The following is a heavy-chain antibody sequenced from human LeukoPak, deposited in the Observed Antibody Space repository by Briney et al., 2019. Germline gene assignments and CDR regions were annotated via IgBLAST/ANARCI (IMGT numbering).Heavy chain of an antibody. CDR2: IIPILGIA. V-gene: IGHV1-69*04. CDR3: ARGIGLNAFDI. CDR1: GGTFSSYA. J-gene: IGHJ3*02. Sequence: SVKVSCKASGGTFSSYAISWVRQAPGQGLEWMGRIIPILGIANYAQKFQGRVTITADKSTSTAYMELSSLRSEDTAVYYCARGIGLNAFDIWGQGTMVTVSS. D-gene: IGHD2/OR15-2a*01.